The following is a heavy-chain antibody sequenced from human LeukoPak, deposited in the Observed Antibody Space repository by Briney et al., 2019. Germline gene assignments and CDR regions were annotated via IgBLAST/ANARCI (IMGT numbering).Heavy chain of an antibody. CDR2: IYYSGST. CDR1: GGSISSGGYY. CDR3: ARVLKTRFPIRYNWFDP. D-gene: IGHD2-21*01. V-gene: IGHV4-39*07. Sequence: SQTLSLTCTVSGGSISSGGYYWGWIRQPPGKGLEWIGSIYYSGSTYYNPSLKSRVTISVDTSKNQFSLKLSSVTAADTAVYYCARVLKTRFPIRYNWFDPWGQGTLVTVSS. J-gene: IGHJ5*02.